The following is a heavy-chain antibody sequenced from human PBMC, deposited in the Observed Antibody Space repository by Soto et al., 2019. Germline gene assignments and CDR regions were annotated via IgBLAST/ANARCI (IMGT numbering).Heavy chain of an antibody. D-gene: IGHD3-10*01. CDR2: IIPIFGTA. CDR3: ARGGDYYYGSGTRYFDL. Sequence: QVQLVQSGAEVKKPGSSVKVSCKASGGTFSSYAISWVRQAPGQGLEWMGGIIPIFGTANYAQKFQGRFTITADESTSTAYMELRSLRSEDTAVYYCARGGDYYYGSGTRYFDLWGRGTLVTVSS. J-gene: IGHJ2*01. V-gene: IGHV1-69*12. CDR1: GGTFSSYA.